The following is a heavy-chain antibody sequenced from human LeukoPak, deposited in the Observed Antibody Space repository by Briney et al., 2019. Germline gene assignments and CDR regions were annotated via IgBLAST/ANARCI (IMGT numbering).Heavy chain of an antibody. D-gene: IGHD3-3*01. Sequence: RASETLSLTCTVSGGSVSSGSYYWSWIRQPPGKGLEWIGYIYYSGSTNYNPSLKSRVTISVDTSKNQFSLKLSSVTAADTAVYYCAREIENYDFWSPYTNPRRWFDYWGQGTLVTVSS. CDR1: GGSVSSGSYY. CDR3: AREIENYDFWSPYTNPRRWFDY. CDR2: IYYSGST. V-gene: IGHV4-61*01. J-gene: IGHJ4*02.